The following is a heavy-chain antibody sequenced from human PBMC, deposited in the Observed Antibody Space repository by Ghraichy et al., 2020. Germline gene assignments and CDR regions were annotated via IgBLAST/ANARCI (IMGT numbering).Heavy chain of an antibody. J-gene: IGHJ4*02. CDR2: IYYSGST. V-gene: IGHV4-39*01. CDR1: GGSISSSSYY. D-gene: IGHD6-19*01. Sequence: SETLSLTCTVSGGSISSSSYYWGWIRQPPGKGLEWIGSIYYSGSTYYNPSLKSRVTISVDTSKNQFSLKLSSVTAADTAVYYCARPSGWYRGAQYFDYWGQGTLVTVSS. CDR3: ARPSGWYRGAQYFDY.